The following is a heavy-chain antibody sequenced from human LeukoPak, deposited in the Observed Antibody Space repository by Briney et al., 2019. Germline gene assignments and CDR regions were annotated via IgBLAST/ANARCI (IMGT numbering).Heavy chain of an antibody. CDR2: IYSGGST. CDR1: GCSISSYY. D-gene: IGHD3-9*01. V-gene: IGHV4-59*01. J-gene: IGHJ4*02. Sequence: SVTLSLTCTVSGCSISSYYWSWIRQPPGKGLEWIGYIYSGGSTNNNTSLKSRVTISVDTSKTQFSRKRSSVTAADTAVYYCARTPYYDILTGYYPLEYWGQGTLVTVSS. CDR3: ARTPYYDILTGYYPLEY.